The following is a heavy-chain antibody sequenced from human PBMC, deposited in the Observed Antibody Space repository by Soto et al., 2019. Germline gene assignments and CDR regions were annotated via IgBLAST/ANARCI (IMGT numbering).Heavy chain of an antibody. CDR1: GGTFSSYA. CDR3: ARDQGPRKPGANWFDP. V-gene: IGHV1-69*13. Sequence: ASVKVSCKASGGTFSSYAISWVRQAPGQGLEWMGGIIPIFGTANYAQKFQGRVTITADESTSTAYMELSSLRSEDTAVYYCARDQGPRKPGANWFDPWGQGTLVTVPQ. J-gene: IGHJ5*02. CDR2: IIPIFGTA.